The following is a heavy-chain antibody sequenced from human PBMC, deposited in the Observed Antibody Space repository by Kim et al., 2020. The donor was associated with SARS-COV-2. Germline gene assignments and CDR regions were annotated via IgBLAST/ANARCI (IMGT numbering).Heavy chain of an antibody. Sequence: GGSLRLSCAASGFTFSSYGMPWVRQAPGKGLEWVADIRYDGSNKYYADSVKGRFTISRDNSKNTLYLQMNSLRAEDTAVYYCAKDRGSSTSCYGGDYWGQGTLVTVSS. D-gene: IGHD2-2*01. CDR2: IRYDGSNK. CDR3: AKDRGSSTSCYGGDY. J-gene: IGHJ4*02. V-gene: IGHV3-33*06. CDR1: GFTFSSYG.